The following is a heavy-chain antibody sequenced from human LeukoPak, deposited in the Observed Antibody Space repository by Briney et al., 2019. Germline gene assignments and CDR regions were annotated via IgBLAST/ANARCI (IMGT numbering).Heavy chain of an antibody. V-gene: IGHV4-34*01. CDR1: GGSFSGYS. Sequence: SETLSLTCAVYGGSFSGYSWSWIRQPPGKGLEWIVEINHSGSTKNSPSLKSRVTISVDTSKNQFSLKLRSVTAADTAVYYCARRANYYDSSGYSATFDYWGQGTLVTVSS. CDR3: ARRANYYDSSGYSATFDY. J-gene: IGHJ4*02. D-gene: IGHD3-22*01. CDR2: INHSGST.